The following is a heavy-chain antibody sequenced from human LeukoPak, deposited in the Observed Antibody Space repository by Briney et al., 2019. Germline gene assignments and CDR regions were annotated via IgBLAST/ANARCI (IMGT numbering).Heavy chain of an antibody. D-gene: IGHD3-16*01. V-gene: IGHV3-23*01. CDR3: ARAGYYDYVWGSDAFDI. CDR2: ISGSGGST. CDR1: GFTFSSYA. J-gene: IGHJ3*02. Sequence: GGSLRLSCAASGFTFSSYAMSWVRQAPGKGLEWVSAISGSGGSTYYADSVKGRFTISRDNSKNTLYLQMNSLRAEDTAVYYCARAGYYDYVWGSDAFDIWGQGTMVTVSS.